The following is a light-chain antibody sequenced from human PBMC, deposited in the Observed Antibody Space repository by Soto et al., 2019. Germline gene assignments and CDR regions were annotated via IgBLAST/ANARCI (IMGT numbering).Light chain of an antibody. Sequence: EILMTQSAATLSVSPGERATLSCRASQSISSNLAWYHHKPGQAPRLLIYDAFTRATGIPARFSGSGSGTEFTLTISSLQSEDFAVYYCQQYNSWPETFGQGTKVDIK. CDR1: QSISSN. CDR2: DAF. CDR3: QQYNSWPET. J-gene: IGKJ1*01. V-gene: IGKV3-15*01.